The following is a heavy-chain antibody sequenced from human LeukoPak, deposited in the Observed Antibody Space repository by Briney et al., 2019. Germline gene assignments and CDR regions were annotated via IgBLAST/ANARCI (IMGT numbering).Heavy chain of an antibody. Sequence: GGSLRLSCAASGFTFSSYAMSWVRQAPGKGLEWVSAISGSGGSTYYADSVKGRFTISRDNSKNTLYLQMNSLRAEDTAVYYCAKAGYDSSGYYSGAFDIWGQGTMVTVSS. CDR3: AKAGYDSSGYYSGAFDI. CDR1: GFTFSSYA. CDR2: ISGSGGST. D-gene: IGHD3-22*01. J-gene: IGHJ3*02. V-gene: IGHV3-23*01.